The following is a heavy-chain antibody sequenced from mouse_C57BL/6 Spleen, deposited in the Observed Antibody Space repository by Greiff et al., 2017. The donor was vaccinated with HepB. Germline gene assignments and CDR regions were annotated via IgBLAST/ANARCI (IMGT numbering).Heavy chain of an antibody. J-gene: IGHJ2*01. Sequence: EVQLQESGPGLVKPSQSLSLTCSVTGYSITSGYYWNWIRQFPGNKLEWMGYISYDGSNNYNPSLKNRISITRDTSKNQFFLKLNSVTTEDTATYYCARDLEDGYYSYFDYWGQGTTLTVSS. V-gene: IGHV3-6*01. D-gene: IGHD2-3*01. CDR2: ISYDGSN. CDR3: ARDLEDGYYSYFDY. CDR1: GYSITSGYY.